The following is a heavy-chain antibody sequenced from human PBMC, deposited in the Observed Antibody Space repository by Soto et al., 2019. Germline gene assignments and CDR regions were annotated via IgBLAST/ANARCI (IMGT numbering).Heavy chain of an antibody. Sequence: EVQLLESGGGLVQPGGSLRLSCAASGFTFSSYAMSWVCQAPGKGLEWVSAISGSGGSTYYADSVKGRFTISRDNSKNTLYLQMNSLRAEDTAVYYCAKSEGEGLRFLEWLYYFDYWGQGTLVTVSS. J-gene: IGHJ4*02. CDR1: GFTFSSYA. CDR2: ISGSGGST. D-gene: IGHD3-3*01. CDR3: AKSEGEGLRFLEWLYYFDY. V-gene: IGHV3-23*01.